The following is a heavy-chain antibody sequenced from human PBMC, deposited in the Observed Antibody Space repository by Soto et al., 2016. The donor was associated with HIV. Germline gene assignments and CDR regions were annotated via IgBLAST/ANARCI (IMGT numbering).Heavy chain of an antibody. CDR3: ATHGDNGDNWFDP. CDR1: GFTFSSYT. Sequence: VQLVESGGGVVQPGRSLRLSCAASGFTFSSYTLHWVRQAPGKGLEWMAVISSDGGRSHYADSVRGRFIISRDNSKNTLYLQLNSLRTEDTAVYYCATHGDNGDNWFDPWGQGTLVTVSS. CDR2: ISSDGGRS. D-gene: IGHD4-17*01. J-gene: IGHJ5*02. V-gene: IGHV3-30-3*02.